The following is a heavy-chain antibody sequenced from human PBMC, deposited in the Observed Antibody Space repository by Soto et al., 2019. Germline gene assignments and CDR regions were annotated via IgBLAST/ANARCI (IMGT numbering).Heavy chain of an antibody. Sequence: PGGSLRLSCAASGFTFSSYSMNWVRQAPGKGLEWVSSISSSSSYIYYADSVKGRFTISRDNAKNSLYLQMNSLRAEDTAVYYCAQEDSSSRSPGYWGQGTLVTVSS. CDR1: GFTFSSYS. CDR2: ISSSSSYI. CDR3: AQEDSSSRSPGY. D-gene: IGHD6-6*01. V-gene: IGHV3-21*01. J-gene: IGHJ4*02.